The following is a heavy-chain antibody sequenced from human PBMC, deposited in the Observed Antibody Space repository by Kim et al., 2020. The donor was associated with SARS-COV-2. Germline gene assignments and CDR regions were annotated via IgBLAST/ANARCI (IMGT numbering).Heavy chain of an antibody. CDR2: IYYSGST. J-gene: IGHJ5*02. Sequence: SETLSLTCTVSGGTISSSSYDWGWVRQPPGKGLEWIGNIYYSGSTYYNPSLKSRVSISVDTSKNNLSLKLSSVTAADTAVYYCARRLDYYDSGSLERENYYDETWDNGETGWFDPWGQGTLVTVSS. CDR1: GGTISSSSYD. CDR3: ARRLDYYDSGSLERENYYDETWDNGETGWFDP. D-gene: IGHD3-10*01. V-gene: IGHV4-39*02.